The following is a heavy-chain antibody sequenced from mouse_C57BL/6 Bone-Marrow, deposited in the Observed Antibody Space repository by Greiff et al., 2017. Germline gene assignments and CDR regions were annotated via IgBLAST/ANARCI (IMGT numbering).Heavy chain of an antibody. CDR3: ARMSSGSAMDY. Sequence: VHLVESGPGLVAPSQSLSITCTVSGFSLTSYAISWVRQPPGKGLEWLGVIWTGGGTNYNSALNSRLSISKDNSKSLVFLKMNSLQTDDTARYCCARMSSGSAMDYWGQGTSVTVSS. CDR1: GFSLTSYA. D-gene: IGHD1-1*01. V-gene: IGHV2-9-1*01. CDR2: IWTGGGT. J-gene: IGHJ4*01.